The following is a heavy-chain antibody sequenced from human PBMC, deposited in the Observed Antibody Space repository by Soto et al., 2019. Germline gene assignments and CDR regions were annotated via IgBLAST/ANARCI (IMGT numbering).Heavy chain of an antibody. CDR2: IYYSGST. V-gene: IGHV4-39*01. Sequence: SETLSLTCTVSGGSISSSSYYWGWIRQPPGKGLEWIGSIYYSGSTYYNPSLKSRVTISVDTSKNQFSLKLSSVTAADTAVYYCARTGSDMTTADYWGQGTLVTVSS. J-gene: IGHJ4*02. D-gene: IGHD4-17*01. CDR1: GGSISSSSYY. CDR3: ARTGSDMTTADY.